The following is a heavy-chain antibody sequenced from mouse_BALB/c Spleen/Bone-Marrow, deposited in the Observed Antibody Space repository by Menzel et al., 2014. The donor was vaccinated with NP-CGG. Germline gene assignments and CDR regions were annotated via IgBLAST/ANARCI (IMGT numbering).Heavy chain of an antibody. CDR3: TREGDSPFAY. CDR2: INPSNGGT. D-gene: IGHD2-13*01. J-gene: IGHJ3*01. Sequence: VKPVESGAELVKPGASVKLSCKASGYTFTSYYMYWVKQRPGQGLEWIGEINPSNGGTNFNEKFKSKATLTVDKSSSTAYMQLSSLTSEDSAVYYCTREGDSPFAYWGQGTLVTVSA. V-gene: IGHV1S81*02. CDR1: GYTFTSYY.